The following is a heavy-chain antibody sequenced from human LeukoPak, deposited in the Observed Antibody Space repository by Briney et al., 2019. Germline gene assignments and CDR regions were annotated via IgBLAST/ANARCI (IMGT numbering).Heavy chain of an antibody. V-gene: IGHV3-7*01. CDR2: IKQDGSEK. CDR1: GFIFSNYG. Sequence: GGSLRLSCAASGFIFSNYGMSWVRQAPGKGLEWVANIKQDGSEKYYVDSVKGRFTISRDNAKNSLYLQMNSLRAEDTAVYYCARDPSYYYYYMDVWGKGTTVTISS. J-gene: IGHJ6*03. CDR3: ARDPSYYYYYMDV.